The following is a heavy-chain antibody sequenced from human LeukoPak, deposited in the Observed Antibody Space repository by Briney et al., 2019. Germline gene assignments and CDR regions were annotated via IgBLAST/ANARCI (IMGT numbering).Heavy chain of an antibody. CDR3: ARATRLPLVWFDP. D-gene: IGHD3-16*01. CDR2: IYYSGST. V-gene: IGHV4-39*07. CDR1: GGSISSSSYY. J-gene: IGHJ5*02. Sequence: SETLSLTCTVSGGSISSSSYYWGWIHQPPGKGLEWIGSIYYSGSTYYNPSLKSRVTISVDTSKNQFSLKLSSVTAADTAVYYCARATRLPLVWFDPWGQGTLVTVSS.